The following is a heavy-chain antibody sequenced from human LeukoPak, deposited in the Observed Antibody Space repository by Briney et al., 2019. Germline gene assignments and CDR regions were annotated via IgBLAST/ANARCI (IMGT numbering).Heavy chain of an antibody. CDR2: NYPGYSHT. J-gene: IGHJ4*01. CDR3: ARLNGYPFDF. CDR1: GYIYTSYW. V-gene: IGHV5-51*01. D-gene: IGHD2-8*01. Sequence: GAALKIYCKGSGYIYTSYWIGWVRQMPGKGLEWMGNNYPGYSHTIYSPSFQGQVTISANMSIGTAYLQWSSLKASYTAMYYGARLNGYPFDFWGQGTMVTVSS.